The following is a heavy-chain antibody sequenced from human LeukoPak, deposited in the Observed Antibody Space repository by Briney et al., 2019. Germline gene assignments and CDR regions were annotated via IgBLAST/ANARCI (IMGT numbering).Heavy chain of an antibody. V-gene: IGHV6-1*01. J-gene: IGHJ5*02. CDR1: GDGVSSNSGA. CDR2: TYYRSKWYN. CDR3: ARDLDYGGKGDYFDP. Sequence: SQTLSLTCAISGDGVSSNSGAWNWIRQSPSRGLEWLGRTYYRSKWYNDYAASVKGRITINADTSKNQSSLQLNSVTPEDTAVYYCARDLDYGGKGDYFDPWGQGTLVTVSS. D-gene: IGHD4-23*01.